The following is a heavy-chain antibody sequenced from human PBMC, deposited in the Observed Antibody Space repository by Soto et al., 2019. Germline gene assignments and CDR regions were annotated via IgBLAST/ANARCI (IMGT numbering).Heavy chain of an antibody. J-gene: IGHJ6*04. CDR1: GFTFSSYW. CDR3: ARYGLVIGYYYYGLDF. D-gene: IGHD3-9*01. V-gene: IGHV3-7*04. CDR2: IKQDGSEK. Sequence: GGSLRLSCAASGFTFSSYWMSWVRQAPGKGLEWVANIKQDGSEKYYVDSVKGRFTISRDNAKNSLYLQMNSLRAEDTAVYYCARYGLVIGYYYYGLDFWGKGTTVTVYS.